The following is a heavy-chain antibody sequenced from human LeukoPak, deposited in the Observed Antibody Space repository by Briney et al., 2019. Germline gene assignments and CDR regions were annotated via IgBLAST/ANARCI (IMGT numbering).Heavy chain of an antibody. CDR2: IKSKADGGTT. J-gene: IGHJ4*02. V-gene: IGHV3-15*01. D-gene: IGHD3-10*01. CDR1: GFTFSNTW. Sequence: GGSLRLSCAASGFTFSNTWMSWVRQAPGKGLEWVGRIKSKADGGTTDYAAPVKGRFTISRDDSKNTLYLQMNSLKTEDTAVYYCTTNYYGSGRFFDYWGQGTLVTVSS. CDR3: TTNYYGSGRFFDY.